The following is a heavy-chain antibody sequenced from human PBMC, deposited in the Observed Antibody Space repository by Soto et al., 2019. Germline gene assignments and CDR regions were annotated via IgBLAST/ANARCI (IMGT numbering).Heavy chain of an antibody. CDR2: IDPIDSKT. V-gene: IGHV5-10-1*01. D-gene: IGHD6-13*01. CDR1: GYNFDTYW. CDR3: ARRIAAAGGYYYYAVDV. J-gene: IGHJ6*02. Sequence: GESLKISCKGSGYNFDTYWINWVRQTPGKGLEWMGRIDPIDSKTKYSPSLEGHITISVDKSISTTYLQWSSLKASDTAIYYCARRIAAAGGYYYYAVDVWGQGTAVTVSS.